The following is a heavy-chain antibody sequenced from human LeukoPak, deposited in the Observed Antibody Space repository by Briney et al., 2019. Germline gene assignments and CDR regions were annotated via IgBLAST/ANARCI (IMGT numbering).Heavy chain of an antibody. CDR2: ISAYNGNT. D-gene: IGHD6-19*01. V-gene: IGHV1-18*01. J-gene: IGHJ4*02. CDR3: AREVAVAGTLDFDY. Sequence: ASVKVSCKASGYTFTSYGISWVRQAPGQGLEWMGRISAYNGNTNYAQKLQGRVTMTTDTSTSTAYMELRSLRSDDTAVYYCAREVAVAGTLDFDYWGQGTLVTVSS. CDR1: GYTFTSYG.